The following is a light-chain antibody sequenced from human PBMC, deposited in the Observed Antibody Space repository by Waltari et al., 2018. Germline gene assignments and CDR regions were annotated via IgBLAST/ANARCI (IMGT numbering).Light chain of an antibody. J-gene: IGKJ4*01. CDR1: QGISND. V-gene: IGKV1-27*01. CDR2: AAS. Sequence: IQMTQSPSSLSASVGDRVTITCRASQGISNDLAGFQQKPGKVPKLLIYAASTLQLGVPSRFSGRGSGTDFSLTISSLQPEDVATYYCQKYNTGLTFGGGTKVEIK. CDR3: QKYNTGLT.